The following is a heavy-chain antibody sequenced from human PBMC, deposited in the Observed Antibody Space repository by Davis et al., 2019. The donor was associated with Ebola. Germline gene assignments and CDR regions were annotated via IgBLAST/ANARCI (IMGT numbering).Heavy chain of an antibody. Sequence: AASVKVSCKASGYTFTTYGISWVRQAPGQGLEWMGGIIPIFGTANYAQKFQGRVTITADKSTSTAYMGLSSLRSEDTAVYYCARGDLTGTFDYWGQGTLVTVSS. D-gene: IGHD1-20*01. CDR2: IIPIFGTA. CDR3: ARGDLTGTFDY. CDR1: GYTFTTYG. J-gene: IGHJ4*02. V-gene: IGHV1-69*06.